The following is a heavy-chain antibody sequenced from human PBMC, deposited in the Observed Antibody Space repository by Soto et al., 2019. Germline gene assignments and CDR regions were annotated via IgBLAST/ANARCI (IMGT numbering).Heavy chain of an antibody. CDR2: IIPIPGTA. CDR1: GGTFSTYT. D-gene: IGHD2-15*01. CDR3: ASRSTVVVAATEAFDY. J-gene: IGHJ4*02. Sequence: QVQLVQSGAEVKKPGSSVKVSCKASGGTFSTYTISWVRQAPGQGLEWMGRIIPIPGTANYAQKFQGRVTITADKSTSTAYMELSSLRCEATALYYCASRSTVVVAATEAFDYWGQGILVTVSS. V-gene: IGHV1-69*08.